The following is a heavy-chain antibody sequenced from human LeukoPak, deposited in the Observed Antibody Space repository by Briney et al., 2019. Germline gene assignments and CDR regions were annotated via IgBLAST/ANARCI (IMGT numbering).Heavy chain of an antibody. J-gene: IGHJ4*02. D-gene: IGHD4-11*01. CDR2: LFTYGST. V-gene: IGHV3-53*01. CDR3: ARDDYLSF. CDR1: GFTVSSNY. Sequence: GGSLRLSCAASGFTVSSNYMSWVRQAPGKGLEWVSVLFTYGSTYYADSVKGRFTVSRDNSKNTLYLQMNSLRAEDTAVYYCARDDYLSFWGQGTLVTVSS.